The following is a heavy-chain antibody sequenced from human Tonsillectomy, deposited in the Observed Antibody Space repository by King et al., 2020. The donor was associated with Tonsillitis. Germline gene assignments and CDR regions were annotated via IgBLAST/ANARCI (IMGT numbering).Heavy chain of an antibody. V-gene: IGHV1-69*01. D-gene: IGHD6-19*01. Sequence: VQLVQSGAEVKKPGSSVKVSCKASGGTFSSYAISWVRQAPGQGLEWMGGIIPIFGTANYAQKFQGRVTITADESTSTAYMELSSLRSEDTAVYYCARDRRIAVAGPFGWFDPWGQGTLVTVSS. J-gene: IGHJ5*02. CDR1: GGTFSSYA. CDR2: IIPIFGTA. CDR3: ARDRRIAVAGPFGWFDP.